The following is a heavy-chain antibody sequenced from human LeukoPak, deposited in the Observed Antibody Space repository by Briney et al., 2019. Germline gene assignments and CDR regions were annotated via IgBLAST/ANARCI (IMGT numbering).Heavy chain of an antibody. D-gene: IGHD4-17*01. CDR3: AREFGYAVTSLDY. Sequence: SETLSLTCAVYGGSFSGYYWSWIRQPPGKGLEWIGEINHSGSTNYNPSLKSRVTISVDTSKNQFSLKLSSVTAADTAVYYCAREFGYAVTSLDYWGQGTLVTVSS. CDR1: GGSFSGYY. J-gene: IGHJ4*02. CDR2: INHSGST. V-gene: IGHV4-34*01.